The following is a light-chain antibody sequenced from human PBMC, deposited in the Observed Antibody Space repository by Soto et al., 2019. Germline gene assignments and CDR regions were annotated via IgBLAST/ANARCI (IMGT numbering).Light chain of an antibody. CDR1: SSDVGGYNY. CDR3: SSYAGSNPVV. Sequence: QSVLTQPPSASGSPGQSVTISCTGTSSDVGGYNYVSWYQQHPGKAPKLMIYEVSKRPSVVPDRFSGSKSGNTASLTVSGLHAEDEADYYCSSYAGSNPVVFGGGTKLTVL. J-gene: IGLJ2*01. CDR2: EVS. V-gene: IGLV2-8*01.